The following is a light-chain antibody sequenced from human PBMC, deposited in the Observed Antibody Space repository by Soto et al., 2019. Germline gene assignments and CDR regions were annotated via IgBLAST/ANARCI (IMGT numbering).Light chain of an antibody. V-gene: IGKV3-15*01. J-gene: IGKJ1*01. CDR3: QQYNSLWT. CDR1: QSVITT. CDR2: DAS. Sequence: EIVMRQSPATLSVSPGERVTLSCRASQSVITTLAWYQQKPGQAPRLLIYDASTRATGIPARFSGSGSGTEFTLTISSLQSEDFAVYYCQQYNSLWTFGQGTKVEIK.